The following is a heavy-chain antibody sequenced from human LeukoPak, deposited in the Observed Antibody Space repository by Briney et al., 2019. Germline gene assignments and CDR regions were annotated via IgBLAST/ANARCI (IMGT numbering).Heavy chain of an antibody. J-gene: IGHJ6*03. CDR2: IFTCGIT. CDR1: GGSISIYY. CDR3: ARETSGTYYNPLGYMDV. Sequence: SETLSLTCTVSGGSISIYYWNWIRQPAGKGLEWIGRIFTCGITNYNPSLKSRVTMSVDTSKTQFSLNLSSVIAAATAIYYCARETSGTYYNPLGYMDVWGKGTTVTVSS. V-gene: IGHV4-4*07. D-gene: IGHD3-10*01.